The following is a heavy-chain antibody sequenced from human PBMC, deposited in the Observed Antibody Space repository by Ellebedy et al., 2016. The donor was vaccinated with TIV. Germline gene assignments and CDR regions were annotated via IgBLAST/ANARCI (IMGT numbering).Heavy chain of an antibody. CDR2: ISSDGTYI. J-gene: IGHJ4*02. CDR1: GLTVSSSY. V-gene: IGHV3-21*01. Sequence: GGSLRLXCAASGLTVSSSYMSWVRQAPGKGLEWVSSISSDGTYIYYADSMKGRFTISRDSAKNSLYLQINSLRAEDTAVYYCARFQSASTQDYFDYWGQGTLLTVSS. CDR3: ARFQSASTQDYFDY.